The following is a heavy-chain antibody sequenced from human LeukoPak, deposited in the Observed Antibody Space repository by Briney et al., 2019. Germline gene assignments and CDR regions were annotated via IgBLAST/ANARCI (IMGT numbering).Heavy chain of an antibody. V-gene: IGHV4-38-2*02. CDR3: ARQGPYYYYGMDV. CDR1: GYSISSGYY. Sequence: SETLSLTCTVSGYSISSGYYWGWIRQPPGKGLEWIGSIYHSGSTYYNPSLKSRVTISVDTSKNQFSLKLSSVTAADTAVYYCARQGPYYYYGMDVWGQGTTVTVSS. J-gene: IGHJ6*02. CDR2: IYHSGST.